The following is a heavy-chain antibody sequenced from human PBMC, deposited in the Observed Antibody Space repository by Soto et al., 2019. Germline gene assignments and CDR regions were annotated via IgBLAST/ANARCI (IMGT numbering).Heavy chain of an antibody. Sequence: QITLKESGPTLVKPTQTLTLTCTFSRFSLSTYGVGVGWIRQPPGKALEWLALIYWDDDKRYSPSLKSRLTIXKXXSKNQVVLTMTNMDPVDTATYYCAHWTPQIPCFDYWGQGTLVTVSS. CDR3: AHWTPQIPCFDY. J-gene: IGHJ4*02. V-gene: IGHV2-5*02. D-gene: IGHD2-15*01. CDR2: IYWDDDK. CDR1: RFSLSTYGVG.